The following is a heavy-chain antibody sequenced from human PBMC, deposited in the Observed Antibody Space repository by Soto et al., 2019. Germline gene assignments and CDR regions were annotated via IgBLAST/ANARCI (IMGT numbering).Heavy chain of an antibody. CDR2: IYPGDSDT. CDR1: GYSITSYW. Sequence: GESLNISIKGSGYSITSYWIGWVRQMPGKGLEWMGIIYPGDSDTRYSQSFQGQATISADKSISTAYLQWSSLKASDTLMYSCARHLNWTHVRAGGSYYYYGMDVWGQGTTVTVSS. J-gene: IGHJ6*02. D-gene: IGHD1-1*01. V-gene: IGHV5-51*01. CDR3: ARHLNWTHVRAGGSYYYYGMDV.